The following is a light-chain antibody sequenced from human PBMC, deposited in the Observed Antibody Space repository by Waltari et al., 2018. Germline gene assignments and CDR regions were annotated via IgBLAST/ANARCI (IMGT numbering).Light chain of an antibody. CDR1: SRAVGHYDH. CDR2: DVA. CDR3: SSYTSSSTLYV. Sequence: QSALTQPASVSGSPGQSITISCTGTSRAVGHYDHFSWYQQHPGKAPKVIIYDVATRPSGVSSRFSGSKSGNTASLTISGLQAEDEADYFCSSYTSSSTLYVFGTGTKVTVL. J-gene: IGLJ1*01. V-gene: IGLV2-14*03.